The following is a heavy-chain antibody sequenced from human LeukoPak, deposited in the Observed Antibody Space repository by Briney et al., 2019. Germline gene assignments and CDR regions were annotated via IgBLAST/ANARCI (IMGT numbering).Heavy chain of an antibody. V-gene: IGHV3-30-3*01. CDR3: ARDSVYCSATSCQDY. D-gene: IGHD2-2*01. Sequence: GGSLRLSCVASGFTFSSYTMHWVRQAPGKGLEWVAVISWNGGSINYADSVKGRFTISRDDSKNTLYLQMDSLRAEDTAVYYCARDSVYCSATSCQDYWGQGTLVTVSS. CDR2: ISWNGGSI. J-gene: IGHJ4*02. CDR1: GFTFSSYT.